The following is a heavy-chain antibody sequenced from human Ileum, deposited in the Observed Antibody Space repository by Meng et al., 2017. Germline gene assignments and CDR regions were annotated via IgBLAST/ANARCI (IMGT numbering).Heavy chain of an antibody. CDR2: IYDSGST. V-gene: IGHV4-31*03. CDR1: GGSISSGGYY. CDR3: ARGGTAYFDY. Sequence: QVQLQESGPGLVKPSQTLSLTCTVSGGSISSGGYYWSWIRQPPGKGLEWIGYIYDSGSTYYIPSHKSRIAISGDTSKNQFALNLSSVTAADTAVYYCARGGTAYFDYWGQGTLVTVSS. J-gene: IGHJ4*02. D-gene: IGHD1-1*01.